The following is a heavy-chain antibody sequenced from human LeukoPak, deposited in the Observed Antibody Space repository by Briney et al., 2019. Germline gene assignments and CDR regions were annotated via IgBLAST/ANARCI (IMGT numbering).Heavy chain of an antibody. CDR3: AKGIAVAGTPFDY. J-gene: IGHJ4*02. CDR1: GFTFSSYG. V-gene: IGHV3-33*06. CDR2: IWYDGSNK. D-gene: IGHD6-19*01. Sequence: GGSLRLSCAASGFTFSSYGMHWVRQAPGKGLEWVAVIWYDGSNKYYADSVKGRFTISRDNSKNTLYLQMNSLRAEDTAVYYCAKGIAVAGTPFDYWGQGTLVTVSS.